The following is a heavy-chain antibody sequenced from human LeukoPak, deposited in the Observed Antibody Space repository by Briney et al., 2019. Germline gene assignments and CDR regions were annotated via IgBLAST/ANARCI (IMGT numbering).Heavy chain of an antibody. J-gene: IGHJ4*02. D-gene: IGHD3-22*01. CDR3: ARDSYYDSSGYRGTDY. Sequence: SETLSLTCTVSGGSISSYYWSWIRQPAGKGLESIGRIYTSGSTNYNPSLKSRVTMSVDTSKNQFSLKLSSVTAADTAVYYCARDSYYDSSGYRGTDYWGQGTLVTVSS. CDR2: IYTSGST. CDR1: GGSISSYY. V-gene: IGHV4-4*07.